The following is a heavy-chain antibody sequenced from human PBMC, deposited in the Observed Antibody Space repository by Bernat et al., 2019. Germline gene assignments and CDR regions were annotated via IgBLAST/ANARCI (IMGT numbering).Heavy chain of an antibody. D-gene: IGHD7-27*01. CDR2: ISSSGSAI. Sequence: EVQLVESGGGLVQPGGSLRLSCAASGFTFSSYELNWVRQAPGKGLEWISYISSSGSAIYYADSVKGRFTISRDNAKNSLYLQMNNLRVEDTAIYFCARGDPETGNTPSDWGQGTLVTVSS. J-gene: IGHJ4*02. CDR3: ARGDPETGNTPSD. CDR1: GFTFSSYE. V-gene: IGHV3-48*03.